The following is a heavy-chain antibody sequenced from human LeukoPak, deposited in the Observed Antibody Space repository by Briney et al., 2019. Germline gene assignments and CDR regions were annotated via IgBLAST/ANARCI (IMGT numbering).Heavy chain of an antibody. CDR2: IPGSGGIT. J-gene: IGHJ5*02. D-gene: IGHD3-10*02. V-gene: IGHV3-23*01. CDR1: GFTFSTYA. CDR3: VKDYYVA. Sequence: GSLRLSCAASGFTFSTYAMSWVRQAPGKGLDWVSTIPGSGGITYYADSVKGRFTISRDNSKNTVYLQMNSLRAEDTAVYYCVKDYYVAWGQGTLVTVSS.